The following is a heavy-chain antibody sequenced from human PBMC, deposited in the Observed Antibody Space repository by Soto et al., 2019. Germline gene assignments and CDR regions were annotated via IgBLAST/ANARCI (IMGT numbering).Heavy chain of an antibody. Sequence: QVQLVESGGGVVQPGRSLRLSCAASGFTFSSYAMHWVRQAPGKGLEWVAVISYDGSNKYYADSVKGRFTISRDNSKNTLYLQMNSLRAEDTAVYYCARDFSYYYSEYFQHWGQGTLVTVSS. J-gene: IGHJ1*01. CDR2: ISYDGSNK. CDR1: GFTFSSYA. D-gene: IGHD3-22*01. V-gene: IGHV3-30-3*01. CDR3: ARDFSYYYSEYFQH.